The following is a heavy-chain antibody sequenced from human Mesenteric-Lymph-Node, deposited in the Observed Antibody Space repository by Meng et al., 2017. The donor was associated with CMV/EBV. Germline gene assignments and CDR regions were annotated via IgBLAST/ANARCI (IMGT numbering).Heavy chain of an antibody. Sequence: GGSLRLSCAASGFSFSVYSMNWVRQAPGKGLEWVSSISSSSSYIYYADSVKGRFTISRDNAKNSLYLQMNSLRAEDTAVYYCARENAAAGTSYYYYGMDVWGQGTTVTVSS. CDR1: GFSFSVYS. CDR3: ARENAAAGTSYYYYGMDV. D-gene: IGHD6-13*01. V-gene: IGHV3-21*01. J-gene: IGHJ6*02. CDR2: ISSSSSYI.